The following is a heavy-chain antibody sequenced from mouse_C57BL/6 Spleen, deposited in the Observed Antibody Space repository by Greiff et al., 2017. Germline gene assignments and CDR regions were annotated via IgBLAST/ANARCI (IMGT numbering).Heavy chain of an antibody. V-gene: IGHV14-2*01. Sequence: VQLQQSGAVLVKPGASVKLSCTTSGFNIKDYYMHWVKQRTEQGLEWIGRIDPEDGETKYAPKFQGQATITADTSSNTAYLQLSSLTSEDTAVYYCASPMVTTRGFAYWGQGTLVTVSA. J-gene: IGHJ3*01. CDR3: ASPMVTTRGFAY. CDR2: IDPEDGET. D-gene: IGHD2-2*01. CDR1: GFNIKDYY.